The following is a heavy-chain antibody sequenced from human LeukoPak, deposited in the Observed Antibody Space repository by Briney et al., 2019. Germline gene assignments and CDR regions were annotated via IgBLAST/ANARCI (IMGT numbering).Heavy chain of an antibody. D-gene: IGHD2-2*01. CDR3: AKEGLPAATYYYYGMDV. V-gene: IGHV3-23*01. CDR2: ISGSGGST. J-gene: IGHJ6*02. Sequence: PGGSLRLSCAASGFTFSSYAMSWVRQAPGKGLEWVSAISGSGGSTYYADSVKGRFTISRDNSKNTLYLQMNSLRAEDTAVYYCAKEGLPAATYYYYGMDVWGQGTTVTASS. CDR1: GFTFSSYA.